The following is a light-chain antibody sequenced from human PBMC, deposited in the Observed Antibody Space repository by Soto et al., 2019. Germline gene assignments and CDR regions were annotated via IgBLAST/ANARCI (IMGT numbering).Light chain of an antibody. J-gene: IGKJ2*01. CDR3: QQYKNWPPYT. V-gene: IGKV3-15*01. CDR1: QSVSSN. CDR2: GAS. Sequence: ELVMTQSPATLSVSPGERATLSCRASQSVSSNLAWYQQKPGQAPRLLIYGASTRATGIPARFSGSGSGTEFTLTISSLQSEDFAVYYCQQYKNWPPYTLGQGTKLEIK.